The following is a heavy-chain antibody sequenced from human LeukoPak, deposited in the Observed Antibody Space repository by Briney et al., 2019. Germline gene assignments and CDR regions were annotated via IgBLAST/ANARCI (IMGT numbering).Heavy chain of an antibody. Sequence: PSETLSLTCTVSGGSISSGDYYWSWIRQLPGKGLEWIGYIYYSGSTYYNPSLKSRVTISVDTSKNQFSLELSSVTAAGTAVYYCAREVGATGASDIWGQGTMVTVSS. D-gene: IGHD1-26*01. CDR2: IYYSGST. V-gene: IGHV4-30-4*08. CDR1: GGSISSGDYY. CDR3: AREVGATGASDI. J-gene: IGHJ3*02.